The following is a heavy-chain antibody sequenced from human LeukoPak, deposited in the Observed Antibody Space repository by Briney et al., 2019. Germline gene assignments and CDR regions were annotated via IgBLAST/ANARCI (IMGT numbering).Heavy chain of an antibody. CDR3: ARGDDYSNEFDY. D-gene: IGHD4-11*01. CDR1: GYTFTGYY. Sequence: ASVKVSCKDSGYTFTGYYMHWVRQAPGQGLEWMGRINPNSGGTNYAQKFQGRVTMTRDTSISTAYMELSRLRSDDTAVYYCARGDDYSNEFDYWGQGTLVTVSS. J-gene: IGHJ4*02. CDR2: INPNSGGT. V-gene: IGHV1-2*06.